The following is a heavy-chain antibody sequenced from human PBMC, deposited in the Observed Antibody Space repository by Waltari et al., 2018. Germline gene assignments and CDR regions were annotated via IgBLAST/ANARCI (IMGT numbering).Heavy chain of an antibody. Sequence: QVQLVQSGAEVKKPGSSVKVSCKASGGTFSSYAISWVRQAPGQGLEWMGRIIPIFGTANYAQKFQGRVTITADKSTSTAYMELSSLRSEDTAVYYCATPALYTTKYSSSRGWSFDYWGQGTLVTVSS. D-gene: IGHD6-13*01. CDR1: GGTFSSYA. CDR2: IIPIFGTA. V-gene: IGHV1-69*13. CDR3: ATPALYTTKYSSSRGWSFDY. J-gene: IGHJ4*02.